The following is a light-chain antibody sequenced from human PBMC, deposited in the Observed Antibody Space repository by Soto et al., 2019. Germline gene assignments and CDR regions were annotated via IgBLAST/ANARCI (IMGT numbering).Light chain of an antibody. Sequence: SSELTQPPSVSVSPGQTASITCSGDKLGDKYACWYQQKPGQSPVLVIYRDTKRPSGIPERFSGSNSGNTATLTISGTQAMDEADYYCQAWDSSTAMVFGGGTKVTVL. CDR2: RDT. CDR3: QAWDSSTAMV. V-gene: IGLV3-1*01. CDR1: KLGDKY. J-gene: IGLJ2*01.